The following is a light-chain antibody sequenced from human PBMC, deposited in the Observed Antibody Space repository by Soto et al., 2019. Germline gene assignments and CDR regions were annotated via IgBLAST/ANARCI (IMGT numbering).Light chain of an antibody. CDR3: QQYENSVMYT. V-gene: IGKV3-20*01. CDR1: QSVRSSF. CDR2: DVS. Sequence: EIVLTQSPGTLSLYPGERATLSCRASQSVRSSFFAWYQQKPGQAPRLLIYDVSVRATGIPDRFSGSGSGTDFTITINRLEPEDFAVYYCQQYENSVMYTFGQGTQLEIK. J-gene: IGKJ2*01.